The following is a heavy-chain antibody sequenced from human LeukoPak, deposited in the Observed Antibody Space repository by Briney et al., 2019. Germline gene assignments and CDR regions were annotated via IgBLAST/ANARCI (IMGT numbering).Heavy chain of an antibody. Sequence: GGSLRLSCSVSGFTFSTYVMHWVRQAPGKGLEYVSAISSNGDNTYYAGSVKGRFTISRDNSKNTLYLQMSSLRADDTAVYYCVRGTGYWGQGTLVTVSS. V-gene: IGHV3-64D*06. CDR2: ISSNGDNT. CDR3: VRGTGY. CDR1: GFTFSTYV. J-gene: IGHJ4*02.